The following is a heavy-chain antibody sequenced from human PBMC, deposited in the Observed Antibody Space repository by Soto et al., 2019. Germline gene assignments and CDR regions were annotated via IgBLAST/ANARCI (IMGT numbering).Heavy chain of an antibody. CDR1: GYTFTSYY. Sequence: ASVKVSCKASGYTFTSYYMHWVRQAPGQGLEWMGIINPSGGSTSYAQKFQGRVTMTRDTSTSTVYMELSSLRSEDTAVYYCARIKLVEYFSSNEDDYDMDVWGQGTPVTVSS. CDR2: INPSGGST. V-gene: IGHV1-46*01. D-gene: IGHD2-8*02. J-gene: IGHJ6*02. CDR3: ARIKLVEYFSSNEDDYDMDV.